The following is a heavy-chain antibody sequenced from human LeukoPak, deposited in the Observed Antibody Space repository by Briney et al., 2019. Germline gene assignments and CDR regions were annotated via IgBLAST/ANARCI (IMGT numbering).Heavy chain of an antibody. CDR1: GYTFTGYY. Sequence: ASVNVSCKASGYTFTGYYIHWVRQAPGQGLDWMGWITPHNGGTHYAQKFQGGVTMTRDTSISTAYMELSRLRSDDTAVYYCARTKNLYPGWFDPWGQGTLVTVSS. V-gene: IGHV1-2*02. D-gene: IGHD1-14*01. J-gene: IGHJ5*02. CDR3: ARTKNLYPGWFDP. CDR2: ITPHNGGT.